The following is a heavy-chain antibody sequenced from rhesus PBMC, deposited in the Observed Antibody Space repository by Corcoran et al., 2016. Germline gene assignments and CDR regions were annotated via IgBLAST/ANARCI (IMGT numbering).Heavy chain of an antibody. CDR3: ARQYSWNNFRFDV. Sequence: QVQLQESGPGLVKPSETLSLTGAVSGYSISSGSYWGWIRQPPGKGLEYIGYISGSSGSTYYNPSLKSRVTISKDTSKNQFSLKLSSVTAADTAVYYCARQYSWNNFRFDVWGPGVLVTVSS. V-gene: IGHV4-99*01. D-gene: IGHD1-20*01. J-gene: IGHJ5-1*01. CDR2: ISGSSGST. CDR1: GYSISSGSY.